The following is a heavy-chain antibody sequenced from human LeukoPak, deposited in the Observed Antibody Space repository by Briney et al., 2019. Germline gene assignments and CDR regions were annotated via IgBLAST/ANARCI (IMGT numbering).Heavy chain of an antibody. D-gene: IGHD2-21*02. J-gene: IGHJ4*02. V-gene: IGHV3-23*01. Sequence: GGSLRLSCAASGFTFSSYGMHWVRQAPGKGLEWVSAISGSGGSTYYADSVKGHFTISRDNSKNTLYLQMNSLRGGDTAVYYCARIGAPDHCGGDCYSGDYWGQGTLVTVSS. CDR1: GFTFSSYG. CDR2: ISGSGGST. CDR3: ARIGAPDHCGGDCYSGDY.